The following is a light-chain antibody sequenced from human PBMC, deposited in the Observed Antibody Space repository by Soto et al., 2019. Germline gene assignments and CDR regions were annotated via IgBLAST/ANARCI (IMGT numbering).Light chain of an antibody. CDR3: QQYGSSPPYT. J-gene: IGKJ2*01. CDR2: AAS. Sequence: EIVLTQSPDTLSLSPGERATLSCRASRSFSSSYLAWYQQKPGQAPRLLIYAASSTATGIPDSFSGSGSATDFTLTISRLEPEDFAVYYCQQYGSSPPYTFGQGTKLEIK. V-gene: IGKV3-20*01. CDR1: RSFSSSY.